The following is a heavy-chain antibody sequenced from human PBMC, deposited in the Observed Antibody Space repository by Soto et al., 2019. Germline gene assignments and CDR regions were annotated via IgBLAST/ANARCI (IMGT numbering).Heavy chain of an antibody. CDR2: ISRSGLSI. D-gene: IGHD6-6*01. CDR1: GFTFSSYN. J-gene: IGHJ2*01. V-gene: IGHV3-48*01. Sequence: EVQLVESGGGLVQPGGSLRLSCEASGFTFSSYNMNWVRQAPGKGLECVSYISRSGLSIDYADSVKGRFTISRDNAKNSLYLQMNSLRAEDTAVYYCAKLGSSSSGWYFELWGRGTLVTVSS. CDR3: AKLGSSSSGWYFEL.